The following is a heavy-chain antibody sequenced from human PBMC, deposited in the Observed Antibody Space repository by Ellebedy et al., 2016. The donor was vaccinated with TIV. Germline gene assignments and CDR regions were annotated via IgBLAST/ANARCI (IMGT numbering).Heavy chain of an antibody. CDR1: RFIFRNYG. V-gene: IGHV3-33*01. D-gene: IGHD2-21*01. J-gene: IGHJ4*02. CDR3: ARGAYFTVTDNSLIDY. CDR2: IGSDGGNK. Sequence: GGSLRLXCEATRFIFRNYGMHWVRQAPGKGLEWVAVIGSDGGNKYYADSMLGRFTISRDNSKNTLYLQLNSLRVKDTAVYYCARGAYFTVTDNSLIDYWGQGTLVTVSS.